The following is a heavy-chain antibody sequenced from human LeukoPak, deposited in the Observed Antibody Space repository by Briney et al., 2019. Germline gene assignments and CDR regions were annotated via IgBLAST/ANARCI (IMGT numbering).Heavy chain of an antibody. Sequence: SKTLSLTCTVSGGSISSYYWSWIRQPAGKGLEWIGRIYTSGSTNYNPSLKSRVTMSVDTSKNQFSLKLSSVTAADTAVYYCTRDQYLYSSPNWFDPWGQGTLVTVSS. CDR2: IYTSGST. J-gene: IGHJ5*02. CDR1: GGSISSYY. CDR3: TRDQYLYSSPNWFDP. D-gene: IGHD3-22*01. V-gene: IGHV4-4*07.